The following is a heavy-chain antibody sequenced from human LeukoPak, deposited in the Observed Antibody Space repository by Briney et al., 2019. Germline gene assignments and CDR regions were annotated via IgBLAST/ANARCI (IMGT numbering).Heavy chain of an antibody. CDR2: IWHDGGRK. CDR3: ARDIGNSGFNLDY. CDR1: GYTFSTHG. D-gene: IGHD5-12*01. Sequence: QTGGSLRLSCVVSGYTFSTHGFHWVRQAPGKGLEWVSVIWHDGGRKEYADSVRGRFTISRDNSNPYLQMNSLRAEDTAIYYCARDIGNSGFNLDYWGQGTPVTVSS. J-gene: IGHJ4*02. V-gene: IGHV3-33*01.